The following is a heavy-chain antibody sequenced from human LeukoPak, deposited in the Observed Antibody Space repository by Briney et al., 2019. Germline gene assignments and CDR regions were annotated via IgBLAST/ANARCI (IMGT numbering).Heavy chain of an antibody. Sequence: PGGSLRLSCAASGFTFSSYSMNWVRQAPGKGLEWVSSISSSSSYIYYADSVKGRFTISRDNAKNSLYLQMNSLRAEDTAVYYCAREVNYYDSSNPQGWGQGTLVTVSS. J-gene: IGHJ4*02. CDR1: GFTFSSYS. CDR2: ISSSSSYI. D-gene: IGHD3-22*01. CDR3: AREVNYYDSSNPQG. V-gene: IGHV3-21*01.